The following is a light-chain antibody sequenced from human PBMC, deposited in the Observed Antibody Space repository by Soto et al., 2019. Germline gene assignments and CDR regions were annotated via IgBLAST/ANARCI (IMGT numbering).Light chain of an antibody. CDR2: DAS. J-gene: IGKJ5*01. CDR1: QSVSSSY. CDR3: QQYRSLIT. Sequence: DIVLTQSPATLSLSPGERATLSCGASQSVSSSYLAWYQLKPGLAPRLLIYDASSRATGIPDRFSGSGSGTDFTLTTNRLEPEDSAVYYCQQYRSLITFGQGTRLEI. V-gene: IGKV3D-20*01.